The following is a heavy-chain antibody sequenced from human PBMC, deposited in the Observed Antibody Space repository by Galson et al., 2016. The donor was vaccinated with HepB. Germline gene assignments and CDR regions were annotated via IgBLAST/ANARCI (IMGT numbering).Heavy chain of an antibody. Sequence: FLRLSCATSGFIFSHHALSRVRQAPGKGLEWVSGVSGRGGRTYSANSVKGRFTISSAAPKNTLYLQMTSLRVDNTAIYYCAKEGAWFGGDWFDPWGQGALVTV. D-gene: IGHD3-10*01. CDR2: VSGRGGRT. J-gene: IGHJ5*02. V-gene: IGHV3-23*01. CDR1: GFIFSHHA. CDR3: AKEGAWFGGDWFDP.